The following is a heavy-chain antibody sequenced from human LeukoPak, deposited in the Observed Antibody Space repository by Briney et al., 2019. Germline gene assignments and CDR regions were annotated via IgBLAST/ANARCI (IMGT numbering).Heavy chain of an antibody. CDR2: VHDSAGT. V-gene: IGHV4-59*01. CDR3: AKGRKDFDTNLGPFDS. J-gene: IGHJ4*02. CDR1: GGSISSYY. D-gene: IGHD3-9*01. Sequence: PSETLSRTCTVSGGSISSYYWSWIRQPPGKGLEWLGYVHDSAGTIYNPSLKSRVTISVGTSKTQFSLKVTSVTTADTAVYYCAKGRKDFDTNLGPFDSWGQGILVTVSS.